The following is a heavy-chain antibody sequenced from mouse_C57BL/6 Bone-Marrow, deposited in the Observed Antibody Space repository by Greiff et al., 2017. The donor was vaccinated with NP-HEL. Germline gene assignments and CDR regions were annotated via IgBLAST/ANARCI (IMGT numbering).Heavy chain of an antibody. CDR1: GYTFTSYW. CDR2: IYPGSGST. J-gene: IGHJ2*01. V-gene: IGHV1-55*01. D-gene: IGHD1-1*01. Sequence: QVQLQQSGAELVKPGASVKMSCKASGYTFTSYWITWVKQRPGQGLEWIGDIYPGSGSTNYNEKFKSKATLTVDTSSSTAYMQLSSLTSEDSADYYCARRKYYNGSSYDYWGQGTTLTVSS. CDR3: ARRKYYNGSSYDY.